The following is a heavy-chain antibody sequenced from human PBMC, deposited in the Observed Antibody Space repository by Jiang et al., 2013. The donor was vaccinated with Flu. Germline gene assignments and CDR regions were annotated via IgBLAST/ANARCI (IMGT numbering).Heavy chain of an antibody. D-gene: IGHD6-13*01. J-gene: IGHJ6*02. CDR2: ISWNSGSI. Sequence: QLVESGGGLVQPGRSLRLSCAASGFTFDDYAMHWVRQAPGKGLEWVSGISWNSGSIGYADSVKGRFTISRDNAKNSLYLQMNGLRAEDTALYYCAKEIHIAAAFGGMDVWGQGTTVTVSS. CDR1: GFTFDDYA. CDR3: AKEIHIAAAFGGMDV. V-gene: IGHV3-9*01.